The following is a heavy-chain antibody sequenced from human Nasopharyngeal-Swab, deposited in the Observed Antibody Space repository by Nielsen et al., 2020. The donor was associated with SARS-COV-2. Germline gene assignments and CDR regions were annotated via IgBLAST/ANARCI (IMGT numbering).Heavy chain of an antibody. Sequence: GESLKISCAASGFTFSSYSMNWVRQAPGKGLEWVSSISSSSSYIYYADSVKGRFTISRDNAKNSLHLQMNSLRAEDTAVYYCASPRGYYDSSGAFDYWGQGTLVTVSS. CDR3: ASPRGYYDSSGAFDY. V-gene: IGHV3-21*01. CDR2: ISSSSSYI. CDR1: GFTFSSYS. J-gene: IGHJ4*02. D-gene: IGHD3-22*01.